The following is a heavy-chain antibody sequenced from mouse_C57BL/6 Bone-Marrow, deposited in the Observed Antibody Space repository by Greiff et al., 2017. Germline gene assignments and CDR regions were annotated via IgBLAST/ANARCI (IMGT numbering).Heavy chain of an antibody. D-gene: IGHD1-1*01. CDR1: GYTFTSYW. CDR2: INPSNGGT. J-gene: IGHJ4*01. V-gene: IGHV1-53*01. CDR3: ARGDISIYYYAIFAMDY. Sequence: QVQLQQPGTELVKPGASVKLSCKASGYTFTSYWMHWVKQRPGQGLEWIGNINPSNGGTNYNEKFKSKATLTVDKSSSTAYMQLSSLTSVDSAVYYCARGDISIYYYAIFAMDYWGQGTSVTGSS.